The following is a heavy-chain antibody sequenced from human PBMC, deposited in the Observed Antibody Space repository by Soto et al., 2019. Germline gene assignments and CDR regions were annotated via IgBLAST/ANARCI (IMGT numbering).Heavy chain of an antibody. J-gene: IGHJ4*02. V-gene: IGHV1-24*01. CDR1: GHTLTELS. Sequence: QVQLLQSGAEVKKPGASVKVSCKVSGHTLTELSMHWVRQAPGRGLEWMGGFDPEDGETSSAQKFQGRVTMTEDTSTDSTYMELTSLRSEDTAVYYCAAGGTRWLHSPFDYWGQGTLVTISS. CDR3: AAGGTRWLHSPFDY. CDR2: FDPEDGET. D-gene: IGHD1-1*01.